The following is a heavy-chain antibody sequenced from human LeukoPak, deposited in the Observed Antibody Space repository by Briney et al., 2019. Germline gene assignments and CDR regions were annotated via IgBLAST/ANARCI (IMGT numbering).Heavy chain of an antibody. CDR3: AREDTAMVSDY. CDR2: INTNTGNP. Sequence: ASVKVSCKASGGTFSNYVITWVRQAPGQGLEWMGWINTNTGNPTYAQGFTGRFVSSLDTSVSTAYLQISSLKAEDTAVYYCAREDTAMVSDYWGQGTLVTVSS. V-gene: IGHV7-4-1*02. J-gene: IGHJ4*02. D-gene: IGHD5-18*01. CDR1: GGTFSNYV.